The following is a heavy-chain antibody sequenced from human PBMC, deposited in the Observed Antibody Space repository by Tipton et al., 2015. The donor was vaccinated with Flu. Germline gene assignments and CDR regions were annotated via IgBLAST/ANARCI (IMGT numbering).Heavy chain of an antibody. CDR2: ISGGVGRT. Sequence: SLRLSCAASGFTFSSYAMSWVCQAPGKGLEWVSAISGGVGRTYYADSVRGRFTISRDNSKNTLFLHMNSLRAEDTAVYFCAKDRLVFWSGTFYYYFGMDVWGQGTTVTVSS. CDR3: AKDRLVFWSGTFYYYFGMDV. V-gene: IGHV3-23*01. CDR1: GFTFSSYA. D-gene: IGHD3-3*01. J-gene: IGHJ6*02.